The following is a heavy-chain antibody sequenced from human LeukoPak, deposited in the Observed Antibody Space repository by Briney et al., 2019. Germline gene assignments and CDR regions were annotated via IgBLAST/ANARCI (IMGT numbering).Heavy chain of an antibody. CDR1: GYTFTYYY. CDR2: VDPEDGET. D-gene: IGHD6-19*01. CDR3: ATWGYSSGWFT. J-gene: IGHJ5*02. Sequence: APVKISCKVSGYTFTYYYMHWVPQAPGKGLEWMGLVDPEDGETIYAEKFQGRVTITADTSTDTAYMELSNLRSEDTAVYYCATWGYSSGWFTWGQGTLVTVSS. V-gene: IGHV1-69-2*01.